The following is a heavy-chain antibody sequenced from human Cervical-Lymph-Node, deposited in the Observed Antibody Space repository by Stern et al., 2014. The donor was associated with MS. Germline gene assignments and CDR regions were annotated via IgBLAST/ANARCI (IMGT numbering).Heavy chain of an antibody. CDR3: ARDARRGDYYGLDV. Sequence: EVHLVESGGGLVKPGGSLRLSCAASGFSFSTYSMTWVRQAPGTGLEWVSSITGSGTYIYYADLVKGRFTISRDNAKNSLYLQMNSLRAEDTAVYYCARDARRGDYYGLDVWGQGTTVTVSS. CDR1: GFSFSTYS. J-gene: IGHJ6*02. V-gene: IGHV3-21*01. CDR2: ITGSGTYI. D-gene: IGHD3-10*01.